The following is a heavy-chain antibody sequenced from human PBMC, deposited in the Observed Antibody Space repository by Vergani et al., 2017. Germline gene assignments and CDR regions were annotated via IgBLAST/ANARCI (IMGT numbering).Heavy chain of an antibody. CDR2: ISAYNGNT. CDR3: ARDIGSDSGYYYSYYYYGMDV. CDR1: GYTFTSYG. V-gene: IGHV1-18*01. Sequence: QVQLVQSGAEVKKPGASVKVSCKASGYTFTSYGISWVRQAPGQGLEWMGWISAYNGNTNYAQKLQGRVTMTTDTSTSTADMELRSLRSDDTAGYYCARDIGSDSGYYYSYYYYGMDVWGQGTTVTVSS. J-gene: IGHJ6*02. D-gene: IGHD3-22*01.